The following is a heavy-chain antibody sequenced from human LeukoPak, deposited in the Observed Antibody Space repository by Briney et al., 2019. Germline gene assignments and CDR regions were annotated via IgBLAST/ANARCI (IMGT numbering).Heavy chain of an antibody. CDR3: GRDPNGDYIGAFDM. Sequence: GGSLRLSCAASGLTFSNAWMSWVRQAPGKGLEWVSAIRGSGGSTYYADSVKDRFTISRDNSKNTLYLQMNSLRAEDTAVYYCGRDPNGDYIGAFDMWGQGTVVTVSS. CDR1: GLTFSNAW. D-gene: IGHD4-17*01. CDR2: IRGSGGST. V-gene: IGHV3-23*01. J-gene: IGHJ3*02.